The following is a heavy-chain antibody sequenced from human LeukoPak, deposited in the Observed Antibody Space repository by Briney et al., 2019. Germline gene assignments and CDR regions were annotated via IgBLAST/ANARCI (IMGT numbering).Heavy chain of an antibody. J-gene: IGHJ5*02. V-gene: IGHV4-34*01. Sequence: SETLSLTCAVYGGSFSGYYWSWIRQPPGKGLEWIGEINHSGSTNYNPSLKSRVTISVDTSKNQFSLKLSSVTAADTAVYYCARYCSGGSCYSEGFGNWFDPWGQGTLVTVSS. CDR2: INHSGST. CDR3: ARYCSGGSCYSEGFGNWFDP. CDR1: GGSFSGYY. D-gene: IGHD2-15*01.